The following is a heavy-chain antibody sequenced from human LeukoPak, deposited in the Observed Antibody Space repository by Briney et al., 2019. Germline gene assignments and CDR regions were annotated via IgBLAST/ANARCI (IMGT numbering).Heavy chain of an antibody. V-gene: IGHV3-48*03. J-gene: IGHJ4*02. CDR2: ISGSGNTI. CDR1: GFTFRSYE. CDR3: ARDRNTDFWSGYYTNYCDY. D-gene: IGHD3-3*01. Sequence: PGGSLRLSCAASGFTFRSYEMNWFRQAPGKGLEWVSYISGSGNTIYYADSVKGRFTISRDNAKNSLYLQMNSLRAEDTAVYYCARDRNTDFWSGYYTNYCDYWGQGTLVTVSS.